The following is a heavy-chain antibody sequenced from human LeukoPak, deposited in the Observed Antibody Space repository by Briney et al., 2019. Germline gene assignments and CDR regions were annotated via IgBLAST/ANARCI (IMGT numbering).Heavy chain of an antibody. CDR1: GYTFTSCG. CDR3: ARDKKKIAVAGPGWFDP. Sequence: GASVKVSCKASGYTFTSCGISWVRQAPGQGLEWMGWISAYNGNTNYAQKLQGRVTMTTDTSTSTAYMELRSLRSDDTAVYYCARDKKKIAVAGPGWFDPWGQGTLVTVSS. CDR2: ISAYNGNT. J-gene: IGHJ5*02. V-gene: IGHV1-18*01. D-gene: IGHD6-19*01.